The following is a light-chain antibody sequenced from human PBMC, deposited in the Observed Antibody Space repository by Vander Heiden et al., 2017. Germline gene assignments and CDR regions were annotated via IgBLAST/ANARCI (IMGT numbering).Light chain of an antibody. CDR3: SSYTSSSTLV. J-gene: IGLJ2*01. Sequence: QSALTHPASVSGSPAPSITIPCTGTSSDVGGYNYVSWYQQHPGKAPKLMIYEVSNRPSGVSNRFSGSKSGNTASLTISGLQAEDEADYYCSSYTSSSTLVFGGGTKLTVL. V-gene: IGLV2-14*01. CDR2: EVS. CDR1: SSDVGGYNY.